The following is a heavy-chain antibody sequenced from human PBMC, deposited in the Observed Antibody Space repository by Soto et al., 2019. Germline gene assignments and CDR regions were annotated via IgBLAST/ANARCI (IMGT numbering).Heavy chain of an antibody. D-gene: IGHD3-10*01. CDR2: ISYDGSNK. J-gene: IGHJ4*02. V-gene: IGHV3-30-3*01. CDR3: ARDPMGRYYGSGSYYFDY. Sequence: QVQLVESGGGVVQPGRSLRLSCAASGFTFSSYAMHWVRQAPGKGLEWVAVISYDGSNKYYADSVNGRFTISRDNSKNTLYLQMNSLRAEDTAVYYCARDPMGRYYGSGSYYFDYWGQGTLVTVSS. CDR1: GFTFSSYA.